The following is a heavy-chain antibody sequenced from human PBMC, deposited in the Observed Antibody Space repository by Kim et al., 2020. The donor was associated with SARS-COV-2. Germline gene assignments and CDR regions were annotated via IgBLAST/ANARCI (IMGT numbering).Heavy chain of an antibody. J-gene: IGHJ3*02. V-gene: IGHV3-48*03. CDR3: ARDSAATWAFDI. Sequence: GGSLRLSCAASRFTFSSYEMNWVRQAPGKGLEWVSYISSSGSTIYYADSVKGRFTISRDNAKNSLYLQMNSLRAEDMAVYYCARDSAATWAFDIWGQGTMVTVSS. CDR1: RFTFSSYE. CDR2: ISSSGSTI. D-gene: IGHD1-26*01.